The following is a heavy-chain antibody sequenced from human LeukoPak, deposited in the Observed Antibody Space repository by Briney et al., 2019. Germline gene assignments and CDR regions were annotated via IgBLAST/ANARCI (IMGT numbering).Heavy chain of an antibody. Sequence: GACLRLSCAASGFTVSSNAMSSVRQAPGKGLEWVSAISGSGGSTYYADSVKGRFTISRDNSKNTLYLQMNSLRAEDTAVYYCADSSSWYFPYYWGQGTLVTVSS. J-gene: IGHJ4*02. CDR1: GFTVSSNA. V-gene: IGHV3-23*01. D-gene: IGHD6-13*01. CDR2: ISGSGGST. CDR3: ADSSSWYFPYY.